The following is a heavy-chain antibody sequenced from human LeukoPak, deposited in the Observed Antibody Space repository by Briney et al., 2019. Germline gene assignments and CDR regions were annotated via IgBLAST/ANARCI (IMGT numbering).Heavy chain of an antibody. CDR1: GGSFSGYY. CDR2: INHSGST. CDR3: ARGITMVRPDY. V-gene: IGHV4-34*01. Sequence: SETLSLTCAVYGGSFSGYYWSWIRQPPGKGLEWIGEINHSGSTNYNPSLKSRVTISVDTSKNQFSLKLSSVTAADTAVYYCARGITMVRPDYWGQGTLVTVSS. D-gene: IGHD3-10*01. J-gene: IGHJ4*02.